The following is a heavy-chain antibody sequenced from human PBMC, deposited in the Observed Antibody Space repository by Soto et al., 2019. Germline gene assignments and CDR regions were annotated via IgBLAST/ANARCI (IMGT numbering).Heavy chain of an antibody. J-gene: IGHJ4*02. V-gene: IGHV3-23*01. Sequence: EVQLLESGGGLVQPGGSLRLSCAASGFSFSSYAMVWVRQAPGKGLEWVSVISARGGSLYFADSVKGRFTISRDNSKNVLSLEMNSLRAEEAPTYFSAKGSIEYRASVDNWGQGTGVVVSS. CDR2: ISARGGSL. CDR1: GFSFSSYA. CDR3: AKGSIEYRASVDN. D-gene: IGHD5-12*01.